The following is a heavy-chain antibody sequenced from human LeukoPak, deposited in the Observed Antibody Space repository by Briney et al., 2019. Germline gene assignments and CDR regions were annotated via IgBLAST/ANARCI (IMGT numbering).Heavy chain of an antibody. CDR1: GFTFSSYT. D-gene: IGHD5-12*01. V-gene: IGHV3-48*01. Sequence: PGGSLRLSCAASGFTFSSYTMNWVRQAPGKGLGWVSKISSSSSTIYYADSVKGRFTISRDNAKNSLYLQMNSLRAEDTAVYYCARDSPQALAILHAFDIWGHGTMVTVSS. CDR2: ISSSSSTI. J-gene: IGHJ3*02. CDR3: ARDSPQALAILHAFDI.